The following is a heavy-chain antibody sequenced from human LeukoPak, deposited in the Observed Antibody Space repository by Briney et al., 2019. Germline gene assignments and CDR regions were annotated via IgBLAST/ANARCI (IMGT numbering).Heavy chain of an antibody. CDR2: IYYSGST. CDR3: AREGYDFWSGYIDY. V-gene: IGHV4-59*01. CDR1: GGSISSYY. Sequence: NPSETLSLTCTVSGGSISSYYWSWIRQPPGKGLEWIGYIYYSGSTNYNPSLKSRVTISVDTSKNQFSLKLSSVTAADTAVYYCAREGYDFWSGYIDYWGQGTLVTVSS. J-gene: IGHJ4*02. D-gene: IGHD3-3*01.